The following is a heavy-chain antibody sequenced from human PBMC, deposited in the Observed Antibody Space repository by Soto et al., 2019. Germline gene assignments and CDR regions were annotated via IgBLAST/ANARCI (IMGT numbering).Heavy chain of an antibody. CDR3: ARAHEGGSYGNDY. V-gene: IGHV4-30-4*01. CDR1: GGSISSGDYY. Sequence: SETLSLTCTVSGGSISSGDYYWSWIRQPPGKGLEWIGYIYYSGSTYYNPSLKSRVTISVDTSKNQFSLKLSSVTAADTAVYYCARAHEGGSYGNDYWGQGTLVTVSS. J-gene: IGHJ4*02. D-gene: IGHD1-26*01. CDR2: IYYSGST.